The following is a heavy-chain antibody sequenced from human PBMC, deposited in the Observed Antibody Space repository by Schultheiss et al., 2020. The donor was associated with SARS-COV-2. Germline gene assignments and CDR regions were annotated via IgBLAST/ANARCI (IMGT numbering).Heavy chain of an antibody. CDR1: GFTFSSYA. Sequence: GESLKISCAASGFTFSSYAMRWVRQAPGKGLEWVAVISYDGSNKYYADSVKGRFTISRDDSKNTLYLQMNSLKTEDTAVYYCARDDIVLMVYATRPLDYWGQGTLVTVSS. D-gene: IGHD2-8*01. V-gene: IGHV3-30*04. CDR2: ISYDGSNK. CDR3: ARDDIVLMVYATRPLDY. J-gene: IGHJ4*02.